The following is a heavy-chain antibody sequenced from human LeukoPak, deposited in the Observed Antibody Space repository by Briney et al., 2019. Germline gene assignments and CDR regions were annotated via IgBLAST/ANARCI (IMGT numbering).Heavy chain of an antibody. CDR2: IYYSGST. V-gene: IGHV4-59*01. Sequence: PSETLSLTCTVSGGSISSYYWSWIRQPPGEGLEWIGYIYYSGSTNYNPSLKSRVTISVDTSKNQFSLKLSSVTAADTAVYYCARYSSDEGHMDVWGKGTTVTISS. D-gene: IGHD6-19*01. CDR1: GGSISSYY. J-gene: IGHJ6*03. CDR3: ARYSSDEGHMDV.